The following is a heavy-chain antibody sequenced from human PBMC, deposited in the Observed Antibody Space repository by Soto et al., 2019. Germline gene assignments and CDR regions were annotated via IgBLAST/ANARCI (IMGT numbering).Heavy chain of an antibody. Sequence: LGESLKISCKGSGYSFSSYWIGWVRQLPGKGLEWMGIIYLGDSDTRYSPSFQGQVTISADKSISTAYLQWSSLKASDTAMYYCTKRPYYSDTSGYPNAFDIWGQGTMVTVS. CDR2: IYLGDSDT. CDR1: GYSFSSYW. V-gene: IGHV5-51*01. J-gene: IGHJ3*02. D-gene: IGHD3-22*01. CDR3: TKRPYYSDTSGYPNAFDI.